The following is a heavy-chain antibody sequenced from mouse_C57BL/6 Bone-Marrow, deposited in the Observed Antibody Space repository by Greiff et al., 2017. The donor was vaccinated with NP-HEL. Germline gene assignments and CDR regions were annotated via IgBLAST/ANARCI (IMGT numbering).Heavy chain of an antibody. CDR2: IDPENGDT. V-gene: IGHV14-4*01. CDR3: THYGWYFDV. Sequence: VQLKQSGAELVRPGASVKWSCTASGFNIKDDYMHWVKQRPEQGLEWIGWIDPENGDTEYASKFQGKATITADTSSNTAYLQLSSLTSEDTAVYYCTHYGWYFDVWGTGTTVTVSS. CDR1: GFNIKDDY. J-gene: IGHJ1*03. D-gene: IGHD1-1*01.